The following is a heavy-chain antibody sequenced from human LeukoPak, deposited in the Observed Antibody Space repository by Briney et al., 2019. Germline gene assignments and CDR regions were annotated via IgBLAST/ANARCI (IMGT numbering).Heavy chain of an antibody. CDR2: IYPGESDT. J-gene: IGHJ4*02. D-gene: IGHD2-21*02. Sequence: GGALEISCEGSGYSFTSYWISWGRQMPGKGLEWMGIIYPGESDTRYSPSFQGHVTISADKSISTAYLQWSSLKASDTAMSYCARPAICGGDCYFDYWGQGTLVTVSS. CDR1: GYSFTSYW. V-gene: IGHV5-51*01. CDR3: ARPAICGGDCYFDY.